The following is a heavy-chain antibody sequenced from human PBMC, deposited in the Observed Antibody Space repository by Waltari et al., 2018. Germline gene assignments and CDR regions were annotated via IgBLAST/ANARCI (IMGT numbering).Heavy chain of an antibody. CDR2: IYWNDNK. CDR1: GFSLTTHAVG. Sequence: QITLKEAGPTVVKPTHPITLTCSVSGFSLTTHAVGVGWVRQPPGKALEWLALIYWNDNKRYSPTLKSMLTITKDASKNQVVLTITYMYPIDTATYYCAYANVILSGYFDYRCQGTLVTFSS. D-gene: IGHD3-9*01. J-gene: IGHJ4*02. V-gene: IGHV2-5*01. CDR3: AYANVILSGYFDY.